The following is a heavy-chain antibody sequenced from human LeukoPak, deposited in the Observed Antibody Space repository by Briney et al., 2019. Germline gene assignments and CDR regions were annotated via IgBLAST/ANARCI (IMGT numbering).Heavy chain of an antibody. J-gene: IGHJ6*02. D-gene: IGHD5-18*01. CDR2: INTNTGNP. V-gene: IGHV7-4-1*02. Sequence: ASVKVSCKASGFTFTSYAMNWVRQAPGQGLEWMGWINTNTGNPTYAQGFTGRFVFSLDTSVSTAYLQISSLKAEDTAVYYCARMRSYSYGPYYYYYYGMDVWGQGTTVTVSS. CDR1: GFTFTSYA. CDR3: ARMRSYSYGPYYYYYYGMDV.